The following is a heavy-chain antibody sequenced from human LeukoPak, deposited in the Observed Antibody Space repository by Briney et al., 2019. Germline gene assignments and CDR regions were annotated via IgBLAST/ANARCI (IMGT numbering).Heavy chain of an antibody. CDR1: GFTFSSYA. D-gene: IGHD6-6*01. CDR3: TRDFKYSSDY. CDR2: ISYDGSNK. J-gene: IGHJ4*02. V-gene: IGHV3-30-3*01. Sequence: GGSLRLSCAASGFTFSSYALSWVRQAPGKGLEWVAVISYDGSNKYYADSVKGRFTISRDNSKNTLYLQMNSLRAEDTAVYYCTRDFKYSSDYWGQGTLVTVSS.